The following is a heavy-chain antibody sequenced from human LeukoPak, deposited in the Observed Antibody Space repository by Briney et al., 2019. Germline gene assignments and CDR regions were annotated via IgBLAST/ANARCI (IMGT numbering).Heavy chain of an antibody. CDR2: IYYSGST. CDR3: ARHSARNYFDY. CDR1: GGSISSYH. Sequence: SETLSLTCTVSGGSISSYHWSWIRQPPGKGLEWIGYIYYSGSTNYNPSLKSRVTISVDTSKNQFSLKLSSVTAADTAVYYCARHSARNYFDYWGQGTLVTVSS. J-gene: IGHJ4*02. D-gene: IGHD1-14*01. V-gene: IGHV4-59*08.